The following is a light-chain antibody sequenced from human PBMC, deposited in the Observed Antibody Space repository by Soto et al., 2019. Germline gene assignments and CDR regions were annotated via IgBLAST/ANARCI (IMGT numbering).Light chain of an antibody. CDR3: ISYTSSSTVV. Sequence: QSVLTQPASVSGSPGQSITISCTGTSSDVGGYKYVSWYQQHPGKAPKLMIYDVSNRPSGVSNRFSGSKSGNTASLTISGLQAEDEADYYCISYTSSSTVVFGAGTKLTVL. CDR1: SSDVGGYKY. J-gene: IGLJ2*01. V-gene: IGLV2-14*01. CDR2: DVS.